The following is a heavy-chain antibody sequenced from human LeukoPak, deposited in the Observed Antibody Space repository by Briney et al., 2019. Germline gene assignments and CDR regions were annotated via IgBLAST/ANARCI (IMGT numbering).Heavy chain of an antibody. CDR2: IYYSGST. CDR3: ARLHYFYAMDV. J-gene: IGHJ6*02. V-gene: IGHV4-39*01. Sequence: SETLFLTCSVSGGSISSGGYYWGWIRHSPGRGLEWLGRIYYSGSTYYNPSLKSRVTISVDTSKNLFSLRLTSVTAADTAVYYCARLHYFYAMDVWGQGTTVTVFS. CDR1: GGSISSGGYY.